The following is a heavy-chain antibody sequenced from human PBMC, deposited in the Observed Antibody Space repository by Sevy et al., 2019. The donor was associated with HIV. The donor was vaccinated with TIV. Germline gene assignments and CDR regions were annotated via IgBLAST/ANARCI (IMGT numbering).Heavy chain of an antibody. CDR1: GFTFSSYW. Sequence: GGSLRLSCAASGFTFSSYWMHWVRQAPGKGLVWVSRISSDGSSTNYADSVKGRFTISRDNAKNTLYLQMNSLRAEDTAVYYCAREGLYSSSWYDYWGQGTLVTVSS. D-gene: IGHD6-13*01. CDR2: ISSDGSST. CDR3: AREGLYSSSWYDY. V-gene: IGHV3-74*01. J-gene: IGHJ4*02.